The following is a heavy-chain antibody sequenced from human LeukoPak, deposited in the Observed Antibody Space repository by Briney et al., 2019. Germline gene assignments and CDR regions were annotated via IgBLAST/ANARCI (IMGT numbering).Heavy chain of an antibody. CDR3: VRGYSFGPYGMDV. D-gene: IGHD2-15*01. V-gene: IGHV3-48*04. CDR1: GFTFSTYS. Sequence: GGSLRLSCAVSGFTFSTYSMNWVRQAPGKGLEWVSYISSSSSTIYYADSVKGRFTISRDNSKHTLYLQMSSLRAEDTAVYFCVRGYSFGPYGMDVWGQGTTVTVSS. J-gene: IGHJ6*02. CDR2: ISSSSSTI.